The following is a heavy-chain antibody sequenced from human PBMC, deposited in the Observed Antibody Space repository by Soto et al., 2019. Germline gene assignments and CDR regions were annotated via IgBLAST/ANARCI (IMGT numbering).Heavy chain of an antibody. CDR1: GFTFSKHW. CDR3: PRDMRPVPWYGGDASDFDM. Sequence: EVQLVESGGGLVQPGGSLRLSCAASGFTFSKHWMHWVRQAPGQGLVWVSRTKTDGSTTYADSVKGRFTISRDNARNTLYLEMNGLRVEDKTVYYCPRDMRPVPWYGGDASDFDMWGQGTMVTVS. V-gene: IGHV3-74*01. D-gene: IGHD3-10*01. CDR2: TKTDGST. J-gene: IGHJ3*02.